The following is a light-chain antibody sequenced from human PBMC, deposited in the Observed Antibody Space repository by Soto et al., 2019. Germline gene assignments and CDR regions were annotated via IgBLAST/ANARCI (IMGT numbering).Light chain of an antibody. CDR1: QRITTN. V-gene: IGKV3-15*01. CDR3: QQYNDWPPLT. CDR2: GAS. J-gene: IGKJ4*01. Sequence: EKVLTQSPATLSVSPGERATLSCRASQRITTNLAWYQQKPGQAPSLLIYGASTRATGVPARFSGSGSGTEFTLTITSLQSEDFGVYYCQQYNDWPPLTFGGGTKVEIK.